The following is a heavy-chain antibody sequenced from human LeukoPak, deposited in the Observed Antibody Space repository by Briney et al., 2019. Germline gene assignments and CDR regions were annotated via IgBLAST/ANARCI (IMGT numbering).Heavy chain of an antibody. V-gene: IGHV3-7*01. CDR2: IKQDGSGK. Sequence: GGSLRLSCAASGFTFSSYWMSWVRQAPGKGLEWVASIKQDGSGKSFVDSVKGRFTISRDNAKNSLYLEMNSLRAEDTAVYYCARISSGWYSDYWGQGTLVTVSS. CDR3: ARISSGWYSDY. CDR1: GFTFSSYW. J-gene: IGHJ4*02. D-gene: IGHD6-19*01.